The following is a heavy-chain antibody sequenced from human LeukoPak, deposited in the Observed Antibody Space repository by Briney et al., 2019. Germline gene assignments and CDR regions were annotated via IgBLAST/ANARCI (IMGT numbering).Heavy chain of an antibody. D-gene: IGHD4-17*01. Sequence: EASVKVSCKTSGYRFTSYYIHWVRQAPGQGLEWMGMISPGDGTTTYAQGFQGRVTMTRDTSTRTVYMEVNSLTFADTAMYYCARSFYDYGRFDHWGQGTLVTVSS. CDR3: ARSFYDYGRFDH. CDR2: ISPGDGTT. J-gene: IGHJ5*02. V-gene: IGHV1-46*01. CDR1: GYRFTSYY.